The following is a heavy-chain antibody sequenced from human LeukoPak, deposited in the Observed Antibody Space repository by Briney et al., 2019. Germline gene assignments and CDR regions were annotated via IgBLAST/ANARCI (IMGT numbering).Heavy chain of an antibody. CDR3: ARVKYDSSGYYSILDN. CDR1: GFTFDDYA. D-gene: IGHD3-22*01. J-gene: IGHJ4*02. CDR2: ISWDGGST. Sequence: GGSLRLSCAASGFTFDDYAMHWVRQAPGKGLEWVSLISWDGGSTYYADSVKGRFTISRDNAKNSLYLQMNSLRAEDTAVYYCARVKYDSSGYYSILDNWGQGTLVTVSS. V-gene: IGHV3-43D*03.